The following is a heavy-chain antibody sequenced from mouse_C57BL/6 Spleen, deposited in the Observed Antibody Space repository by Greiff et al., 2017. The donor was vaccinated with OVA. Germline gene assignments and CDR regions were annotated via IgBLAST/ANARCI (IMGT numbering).Heavy chain of an antibody. Sequence: EVKLVESEGGLVQPGSSMKLSCTASGFTFSDYYMAWVRQVPEKGLEWVANINYDGSSTYYLDSLKSRFIISRDNAKNILYLQMSSLKSEDTATYYCARDEGYDGYYAMDYWGQGTSVTVSS. J-gene: IGHJ4*01. CDR1: GFTFSDYY. CDR3: ARDEGYDGYYAMDY. D-gene: IGHD2-3*01. CDR2: INYDGSST. V-gene: IGHV5-16*01.